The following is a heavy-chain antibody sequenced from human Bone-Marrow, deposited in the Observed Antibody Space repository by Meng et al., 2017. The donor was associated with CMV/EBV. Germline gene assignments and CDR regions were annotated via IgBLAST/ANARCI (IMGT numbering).Heavy chain of an antibody. D-gene: IGHD1-7*01. V-gene: IGHV3-7*01. CDR1: GFTFSSYW. Sequence: GESLKISCAASGFTFSSYWMSWVRQAPGKGLEWVANIKQDGSEKYYVDSVKGRFTISRDNAKNSLYLQMNSLRAEDTAVYYCARGGNSGLIYWGQGTLVTVSS. J-gene: IGHJ4*02. CDR2: IKQDGSEK. CDR3: ARGGNSGLIY.